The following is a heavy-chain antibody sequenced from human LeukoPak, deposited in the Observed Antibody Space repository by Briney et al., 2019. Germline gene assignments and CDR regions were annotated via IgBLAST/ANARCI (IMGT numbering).Heavy chain of an antibody. CDR1: GYTFTSYG. D-gene: IGHD6-19*01. CDR3: ERATRTTTIAVAGRSDY. J-gene: IGHJ4*02. V-gene: IGHV1-18*01. CDR2: ISAYNGNT. Sequence: ASVKVSCKASGYTFTSYGISWVRQAPGQGLEWMGWISAYNGNTNYAQKLQGRVTMTTDTSTSTAYMELRSLRSDDTAVYYCERATRTTTIAVAGRSDYWGQGTLVTVSS.